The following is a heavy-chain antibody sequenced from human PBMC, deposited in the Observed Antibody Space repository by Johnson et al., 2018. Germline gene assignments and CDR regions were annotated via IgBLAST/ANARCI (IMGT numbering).Heavy chain of an antibody. CDR1: GFTFSSYA. Sequence: QVQLVESGGGVVQPGRSLRLSCAASGFTFSSYAMHWVRQAPGKGLEWVAVISYDGSNKYYADSVKGGFTISRDNSKNTLYLQMNSLRAEDTAVYYCARDRVGATSAGAFDIWGQGTMVTVSS. D-gene: IGHD1-26*01. CDR3: ARDRVGATSAGAFDI. CDR2: ISYDGSNK. J-gene: IGHJ3*02. V-gene: IGHV3-30-3*01.